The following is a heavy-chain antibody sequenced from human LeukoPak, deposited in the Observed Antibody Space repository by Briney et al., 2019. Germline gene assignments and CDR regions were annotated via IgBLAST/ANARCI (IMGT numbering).Heavy chain of an antibody. V-gene: IGHV1-69*05. J-gene: IGHJ3*02. CDR2: IIPIFGTA. Sequence: ASVKVSCKASGGTFISYAISWVRQAPGQGLEWMGGIIPIFGTANYAQKFQGRVTITTDESTSTAYMELSSLRSEDTAVYYCAREVVVTAIRAFDIWGQGTMVTVSS. CDR1: GGTFISYA. D-gene: IGHD2-21*02. CDR3: AREVVVTAIRAFDI.